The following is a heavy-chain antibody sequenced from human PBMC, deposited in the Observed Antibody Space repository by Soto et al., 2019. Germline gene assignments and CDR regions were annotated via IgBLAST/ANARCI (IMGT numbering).Heavy chain of an antibody. V-gene: IGHV4-34*01. CDR1: GGSFSGYY. Sequence: SETLSLTCAVYGGSFSGYYWSWIRQPPGKGLEWIGEINHSGSTNYNPSLKSRVTISVDTSKNQFSLTLSSVTAADTAVYYCARGEEGYGDYVFDYWGQGTLVTVSS. J-gene: IGHJ4*02. CDR2: INHSGST. D-gene: IGHD4-17*01. CDR3: ARGEEGYGDYVFDY.